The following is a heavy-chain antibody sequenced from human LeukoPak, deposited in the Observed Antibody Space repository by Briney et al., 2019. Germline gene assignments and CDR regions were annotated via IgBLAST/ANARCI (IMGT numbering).Heavy chain of an antibody. CDR3: ARADWDTAMIDY. J-gene: IGHJ4*02. Sequence: GGSLRLSCAASGFTFRSYSMNWVRQSPGKGLEWVSSISSSSSYIYYADSVKGRFTISRDNAKNSLYLQMNSLRAEDTAVYYCARADWDTAMIDYWGQGTLVTVSS. CDR1: GFTFRSYS. D-gene: IGHD5-18*01. V-gene: IGHV3-21*01. CDR2: ISSSSSYI.